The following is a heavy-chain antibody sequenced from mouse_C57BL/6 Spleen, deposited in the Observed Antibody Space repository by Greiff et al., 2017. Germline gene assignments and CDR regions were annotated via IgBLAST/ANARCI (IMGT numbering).Heavy chain of an antibody. CDR1: GYTFTSYW. J-gene: IGHJ2*01. V-gene: IGHV1-69*01. Sequence: VQLQQPGAELVKPGASVKLSCKASGYTFTSYWMHWVKQRPGQGLEWIGEIDPSDSYTNYNQKFKGKSTLTVDKSSSTAYMQLSSLTSEDSAVYYCARRGPYYFDYWGQGTTLTVSS. CDR2: IDPSDSYT. CDR3: ARRGPYYFDY.